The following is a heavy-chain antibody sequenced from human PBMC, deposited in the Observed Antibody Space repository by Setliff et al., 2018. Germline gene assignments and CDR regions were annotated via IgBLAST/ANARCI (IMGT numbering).Heavy chain of an antibody. CDR3: ARGCTNGVCYGDY. Sequence: GGSLRLSCAASGFTFSSHWMHWVRQAPGKGLVWVSRINSDGSNTNYADSVKGRFTISRDNAKNTLYLQMTSLRAEDTAVYYCARGCTNGVCYGDYWGQGSPVTVSS. CDR1: GFTFSSHW. CDR2: INSDGSNT. V-gene: IGHV3-74*01. D-gene: IGHD2-8*01. J-gene: IGHJ4*02.